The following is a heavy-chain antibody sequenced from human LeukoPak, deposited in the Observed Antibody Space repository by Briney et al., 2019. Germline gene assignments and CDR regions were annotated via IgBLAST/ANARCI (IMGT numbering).Heavy chain of an antibody. Sequence: SETLSLTCTVSGGSISSYYWSWIRQPPGEGLEWIGYIYYSGSTNYNPSLKSRVTISVDTSKNQFSLKLSSVTAADTAVYYCARGAYGDYGYFQHWGQGTLVTVSS. J-gene: IGHJ1*01. CDR2: IYYSGST. CDR3: ARGAYGDYGYFQH. V-gene: IGHV4-59*01. D-gene: IGHD4-17*01. CDR1: GGSISSYY.